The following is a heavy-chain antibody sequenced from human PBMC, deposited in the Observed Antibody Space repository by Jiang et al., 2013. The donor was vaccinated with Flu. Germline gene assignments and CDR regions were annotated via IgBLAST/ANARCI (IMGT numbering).Heavy chain of an antibody. CDR3: ARDWGA. V-gene: IGHV3-30*04. D-gene: IGHD3-16*01. CDR1: GFTFSSYA. Sequence: VQLLESGGGVVQPGRSLRLSCAASGFTFSSYALHWVRQAPGKGLDWVALISHDGSSKYYADSVKGRFSISRDNSKNTVYLQINSLRAEDTATYYCARDWGAWG. J-gene: IGHJ5*01. CDR2: ISHDGSSK.